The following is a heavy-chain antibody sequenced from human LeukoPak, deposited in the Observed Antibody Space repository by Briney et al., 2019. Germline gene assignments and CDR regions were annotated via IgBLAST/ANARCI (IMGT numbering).Heavy chain of an antibody. D-gene: IGHD3-10*02. CDR1: GFTFDDYG. CDR2: INWNGGST. CDR3: AELGITMIGGV. V-gene: IGHV3-20*04. Sequence: PGGSLRLSCAASGFTFDDYGMSWVRQAPGKGLEWVSGINWNGGSTGYADSVKGRFTISRDNAKNSLYLHMNSLRAEDTAVYYCAELGITMIGGVWGKGTTVTISS. J-gene: IGHJ6*04.